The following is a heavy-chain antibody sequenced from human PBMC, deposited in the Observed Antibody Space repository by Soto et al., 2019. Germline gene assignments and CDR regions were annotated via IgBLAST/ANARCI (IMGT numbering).Heavy chain of an antibody. Sequence: GGSLRLSCAASGFTFSSYAMSWVRQAPGKGLEWVSAISGSGGSTYYADSVKGRFTISRDNSKNTLYLQMNSLRAEDTAVYYCAKITGSGWYREYFQHWGQGTLVTVSS. CDR2: ISGSGGST. CDR1: GFTFSSYA. D-gene: IGHD6-19*01. J-gene: IGHJ1*01. CDR3: AKITGSGWYREYFQH. V-gene: IGHV3-23*01.